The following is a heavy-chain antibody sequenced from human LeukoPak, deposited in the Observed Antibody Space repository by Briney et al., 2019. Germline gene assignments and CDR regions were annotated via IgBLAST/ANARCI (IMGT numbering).Heavy chain of an antibody. CDR3: ARTSPTSHFDF. Sequence: GGSLRLSCVASGFTFTTYWMHWVRQAPGKGLVWVSRINGDGSNSNYADTVKGRFTISRDNARNTLYLQMNGLRAEDTALYYCARTSPTSHFDFWGQGTLVTVSS. J-gene: IGHJ4*02. CDR2: INGDGSNS. V-gene: IGHV3-74*01. CDR1: GFTFTTYW. D-gene: IGHD3-16*01.